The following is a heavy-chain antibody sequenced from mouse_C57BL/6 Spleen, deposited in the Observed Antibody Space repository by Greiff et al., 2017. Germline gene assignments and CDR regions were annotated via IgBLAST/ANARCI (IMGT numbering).Heavy chain of an antibody. CDR2: IWSGGST. CDR1: GFSLTSYG. Sequence: QVQLKQSGPGLVQPSQSLSITCTVSGFSLTSYGVPWVRQSPGKGLEWLGVIWSGGSTDYNAAFMSRLSITKDNSKSQVFFKMNSLQADDTAIYYCAKRGGSSHWYFDVWGTGTTVTVSS. D-gene: IGHD1-1*01. J-gene: IGHJ1*03. CDR3: AKRGGSSHWYFDV. V-gene: IGHV2-5*01.